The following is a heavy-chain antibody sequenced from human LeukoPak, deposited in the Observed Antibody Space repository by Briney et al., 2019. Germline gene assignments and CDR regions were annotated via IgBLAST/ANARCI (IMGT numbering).Heavy chain of an antibody. CDR2: IYYSGST. CDR3: ARRPPWWQDPGITFDI. CDR1: GGSISSSSYY. V-gene: IGHV4-39*01. J-gene: IGHJ3*02. D-gene: IGHD2-15*01. Sequence: PSETLSLTCTVSGGSISSSSYYWGWIRQPPGKGLEWIGSIYYSGSTYYNPSLRSRVTMSVDTSKNQFSLKLSSVTAADTAVYYCARRPPWWQDPGITFDIWGQGTMVTVSS.